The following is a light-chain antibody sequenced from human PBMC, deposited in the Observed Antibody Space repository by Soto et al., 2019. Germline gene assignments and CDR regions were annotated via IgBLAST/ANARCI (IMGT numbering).Light chain of an antibody. CDR2: GAS. V-gene: IGKV1-39*01. Sequence: DIQMTHSPSSLSASAGDRVTITCRASQSISSYLNWYQQKPGKVPKLLIYGASSVQSGVPSRFSGGGSGTDFTLTISSLQPEDYAAYYCQQSYSAPWTFGQGTEVEIK. J-gene: IGKJ1*01. CDR3: QQSYSAPWT. CDR1: QSISSY.